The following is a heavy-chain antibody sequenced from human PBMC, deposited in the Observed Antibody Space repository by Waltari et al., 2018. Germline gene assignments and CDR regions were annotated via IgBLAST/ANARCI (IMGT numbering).Heavy chain of an antibody. CDR1: GFTFADYA. Sequence: EMQLVESGGGLVQPGRSLRLSCAASGFTFADYAMHWVRQAPGKGLEWVSGINWNGGGPGYADSVKGRFTISRDNVKNSLYLQINDLRAEDTAFYYCAKDRIAAAPYWHFDLWGRGTLVTVSS. J-gene: IGHJ2*01. CDR2: INWNGGGP. V-gene: IGHV3-9*01. D-gene: IGHD6-13*01. CDR3: AKDRIAAAPYWHFDL.